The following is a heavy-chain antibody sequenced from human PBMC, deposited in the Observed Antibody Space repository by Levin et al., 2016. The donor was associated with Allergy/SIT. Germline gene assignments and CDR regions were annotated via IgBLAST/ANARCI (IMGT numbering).Heavy chain of an antibody. V-gene: IGHV1-46*01. CDR1: GYTFTSYY. D-gene: IGHD3-10*01. J-gene: IGHJ6*02. CDR3: ANSMVRGVITGYYYYGMDV. CDR2: INPSGGST. Sequence: ASVKVSCKASGYTFTSYYMHWVRQAPGQGLEWMGIINPSGGSTSYAQKFQGRVTMTRDTSTSTVYMELSSLRSEDTAVYYCANSMVRGVITGYYYYGMDVWGQGTTVTVSS.